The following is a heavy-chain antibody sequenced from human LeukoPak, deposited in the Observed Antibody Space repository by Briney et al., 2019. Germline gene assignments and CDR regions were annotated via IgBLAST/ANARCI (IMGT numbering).Heavy chain of an antibody. D-gene: IGHD3-10*01. J-gene: IGHJ5*02. CDR3: AKSGSGTFRPFS. CDR1: GFTFSSYA. V-gene: IGHV3-23*01. CDR2: ISGSGYST. Sequence: GGSLRLSCLASGFTFSSYAMSWVRQAQGKGLEWFSLISGSGYSTYYADSVKGRFTISRDDSNNMLSLQMNGLRADDTALYYCAKSGSGTFRPFSWGQGTLVTVSS.